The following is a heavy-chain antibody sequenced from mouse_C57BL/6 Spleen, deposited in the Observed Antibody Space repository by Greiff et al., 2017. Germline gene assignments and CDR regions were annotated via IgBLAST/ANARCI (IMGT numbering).Heavy chain of an antibody. CDR3: ARSGTTGEDYFDY. D-gene: IGHD1-1*01. CDR1: GYTFTSYW. J-gene: IGHJ2*01. CDR2: IDPDSGGT. Sequence: QVQLKQPGAELVKPGASVKLSCKASGYTFTSYWMHWVKQRPGRGLEWIGRIDPDSGGTKYNEKFKSKATLTVDKPSSTAYMQLSSLTSEDSAVYYCARSGTTGEDYFDYWGQGTTLTVSS. V-gene: IGHV1-72*01.